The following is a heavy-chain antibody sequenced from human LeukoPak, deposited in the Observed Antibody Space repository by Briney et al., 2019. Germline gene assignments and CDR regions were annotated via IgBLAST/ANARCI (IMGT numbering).Heavy chain of an antibody. CDR1: GFTFNDYN. D-gene: IGHD3-16*01. CDR3: ARRIWGADSQSHTFDI. V-gene: IGHV3-11*01. CDR2: ISSGM. J-gene: IGHJ3*02. Sequence: GGSLRLSCAASGFTFNDYNMGWIRQAPGKGLEWVAYISSGMYYAASVKGRFTISRDNAKNSLYLQMNSLRADDTAVYYCARRIWGADSQSHTFDIWGQGTMVTVSS.